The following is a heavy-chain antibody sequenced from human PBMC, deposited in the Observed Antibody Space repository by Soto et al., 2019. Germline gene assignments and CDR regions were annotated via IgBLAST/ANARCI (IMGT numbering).Heavy chain of an antibody. Sequence: PVGSLRLSCEVSGFTFSSYSMNWVRQAPGKGLEWVSYISIGSTTIFYADSVKGRFTISRDNAKNSLYLQMNSLRDEDTAVYYCARDNGMAGSFDPWGQGTLVTVSS. J-gene: IGHJ5*02. CDR2: ISIGSTTI. D-gene: IGHD2-8*01. V-gene: IGHV3-48*02. CDR3: ARDNGMAGSFDP. CDR1: GFTFSSYS.